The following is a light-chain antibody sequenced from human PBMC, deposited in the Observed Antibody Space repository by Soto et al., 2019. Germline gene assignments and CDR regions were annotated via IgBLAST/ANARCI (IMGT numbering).Light chain of an antibody. J-gene: IGKJ1*01. Sequence: ETVLTQSPATLSLSPGERATLSCRASRSISSNFVAWYQQKPGKAPRLLIYGASNRATGIPDRFSGSGSRTDFTLTISRLEPEDFAVYYCQQYGSSGTFGQGPKVDIK. CDR3: QQYGSSGT. CDR2: GAS. V-gene: IGKV3-20*01. CDR1: RSISSNF.